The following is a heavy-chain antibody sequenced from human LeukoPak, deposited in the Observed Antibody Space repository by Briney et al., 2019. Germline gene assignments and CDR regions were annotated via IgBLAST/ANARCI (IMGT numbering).Heavy chain of an antibody. D-gene: IGHD2-2*01. Sequence: GASVKVSCKASGGTFSNYAISWVRQAPGQGLEWMGGIIPIFGTANYAQKFQGRVTITADESTSTAYMELSSLRSEDTAVYYCARDARHRYCSSTSCYRGWLDPWGQGTLVTVSS. CDR3: ARDARHRYCSSTSCYRGWLDP. CDR1: GGTFSNYA. CDR2: IIPIFGTA. J-gene: IGHJ5*02. V-gene: IGHV1-69*13.